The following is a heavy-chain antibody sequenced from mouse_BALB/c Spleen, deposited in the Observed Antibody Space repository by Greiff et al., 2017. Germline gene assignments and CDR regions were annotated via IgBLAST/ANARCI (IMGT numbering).Heavy chain of an antibody. Sequence: VQLQQSAAELARPGASVKMSCKASGYTFTSYTMHWVKQRPGQGLEWIGYINPSSGYTEYNQKFKDKTTLTADKSSSTAYMQLSSLTSEDSAVYYCARLYGYDAWFAYWGQGTLVTVSA. D-gene: IGHD2-2*01. V-gene: IGHV1-4*02. J-gene: IGHJ3*01. CDR2: INPSSGYT. CDR1: GYTFTSYT. CDR3: ARLYGYDAWFAY.